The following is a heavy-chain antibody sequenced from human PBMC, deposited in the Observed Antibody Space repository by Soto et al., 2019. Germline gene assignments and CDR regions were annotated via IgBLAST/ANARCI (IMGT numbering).Heavy chain of an antibody. CDR2: IIPISGTA. D-gene: IGHD2-2*01. V-gene: IGHV1-69*01. Sequence: QVQLVQSGAEVKKPGSSVKVYCKASGGTFSSYAISWVRQAPGQGLEWMGGIIPISGTANYAQKFQGRVTITADESTITDYMELSSLRSEDXAVYXFARSQGSSTSLEIYYYYDYGMDVWGQGTTVTV. J-gene: IGHJ6*02. CDR1: GGTFSSYA. CDR3: ARSQGSSTSLEIYYYYDYGMDV.